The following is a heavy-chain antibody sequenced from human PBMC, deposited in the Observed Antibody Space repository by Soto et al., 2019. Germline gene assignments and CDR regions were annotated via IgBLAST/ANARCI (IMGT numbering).Heavy chain of an antibody. D-gene: IGHD6-13*01. J-gene: IGHJ4*02. CDR3: ARYRREAVAGYTLDN. CDR2: VYNSGST. Sequence: SETLSLTCTVSGGSISSNYWTWIRQPPGKGLEWIGYVYNSGSTNYNPSLESRVTISEDTSKSQFSLKVNSMTAADTAVYYCARYRREAVAGYTLDNWGQGILVTVSS. CDR1: GGSISSNY. V-gene: IGHV4-59*01.